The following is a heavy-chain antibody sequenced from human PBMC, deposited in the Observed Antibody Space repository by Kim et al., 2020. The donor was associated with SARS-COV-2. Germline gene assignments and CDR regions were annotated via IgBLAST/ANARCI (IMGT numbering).Heavy chain of an antibody. V-gene: IGHV1-18*01. CDR1: GYTFSTYG. CDR3: ASDHSRSSGHSGIDP. CDR2: ISTYNGNT. J-gene: IGHJ5*02. Sequence: ASVKVSCKASGYTFSTYGINWVRQAPGQGLEWMGWISTYNGNTNYAQKLQGRVTLTTNTSTRTAYMELRTLTSDDTAVYYCASDHSRSSGHSGIDPWGQGTLVTVSS. D-gene: IGHD3-10*01.